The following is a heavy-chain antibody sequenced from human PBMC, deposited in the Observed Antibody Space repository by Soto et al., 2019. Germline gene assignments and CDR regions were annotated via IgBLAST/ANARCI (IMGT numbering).Heavy chain of an antibody. CDR1: GFSFSSAW. D-gene: IGHD4-4*01. CDR2: MNEDGSER. V-gene: IGHV3-7*03. Sequence: GGSLRLSCAVSGFSFSSAWMTWIRQAPGKGLERVAIMNEDGSERYYVDPVKGRFTISRDNAKNALFLQMNSLRVEDTAVYFCARDRAYSRFDYWGQGSLVTVSS. J-gene: IGHJ4*02. CDR3: ARDRAYSRFDY.